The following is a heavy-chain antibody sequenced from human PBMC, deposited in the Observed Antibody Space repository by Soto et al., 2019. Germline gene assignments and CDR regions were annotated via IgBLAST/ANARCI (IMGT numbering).Heavy chain of an antibody. CDR2: ISAYNGNT. V-gene: IGHV1-18*01. Sequence: QDRLVQSGVEVKKPGASVRVSCKASGYSFTNYGITWVRQAPGQGVEWMGWISAYNGNTNYAQKFQGRGTLTTDASTSTAYLELRSLRSDDTAVYYCARDRGVAPPVAGNTHYYYYMDVWGKGTTVTASS. CDR1: GYSFTNYG. J-gene: IGHJ6*03. D-gene: IGHD6-19*01. CDR3: ARDRGVAPPVAGNTHYYYYMDV.